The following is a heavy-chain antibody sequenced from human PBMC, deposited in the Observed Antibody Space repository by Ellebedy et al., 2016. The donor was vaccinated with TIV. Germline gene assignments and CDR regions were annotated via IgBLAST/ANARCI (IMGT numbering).Heavy chain of an antibody. J-gene: IGHJ6*03. CDR2: ISGSGGST. V-gene: IGHV3-23*01. CDR1: GFTFSSYA. D-gene: IGHD2-2*02. CDR3: AKPYCSSTSCYNYMDV. Sequence: GESLKISXAASGFTFSSYAMSWVRQAPGKGLEWVSAISGSGGSTYYADSVKGRFTISRDNSKNTLYLQMNSLRAEDTAVYYCAKPYCSSTSCYNYMDVWGKGTTVTVSS.